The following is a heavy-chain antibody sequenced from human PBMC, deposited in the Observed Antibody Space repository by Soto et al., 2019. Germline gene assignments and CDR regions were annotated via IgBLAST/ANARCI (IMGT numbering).Heavy chain of an antibody. V-gene: IGHV4-39*01. D-gene: IGHD3-22*01. CDR3: ARIVSYYDSSGYYSVSRYYYGMDV. CDR1: CGSIISSSYY. Sequence: SETLSLTCTFSCGSIISSSYYWGWIRQPPGKGLEWIGSIYYSGSTYYNPSLKSRVTISVDTSKNQFSLKLSSVTAADTAVYYCARIVSYYDSSGYYSVSRYYYGMDVWGQGTTVTVSS. J-gene: IGHJ6*02. CDR2: IYYSGST.